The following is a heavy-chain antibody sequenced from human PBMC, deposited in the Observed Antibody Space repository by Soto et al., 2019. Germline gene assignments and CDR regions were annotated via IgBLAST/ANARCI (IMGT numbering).Heavy chain of an antibody. V-gene: IGHV3-21*01. CDR1: GSPFSTYG. CDR2: ISNGGDYI. D-gene: IGHD3-3*02. Sequence: EVQVVESGGGLVKPGGSLRLSCTASGSPFSTYGMNWVRQAPGKGLEWISSISNGGDYIYYADSVQGRFTISRDNAKNSLYLQRNSLRAEDSAVYVCERDESEGSSIRYWGQGTLVTVSS. CDR3: ERDESEGSSIRY. J-gene: IGHJ4*02.